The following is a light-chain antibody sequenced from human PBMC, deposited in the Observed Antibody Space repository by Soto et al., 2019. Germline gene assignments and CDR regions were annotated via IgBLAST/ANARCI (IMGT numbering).Light chain of an antibody. Sequence: DIQMTQSPSSLSASVGDRFTITCQASQDIRKDLNWYQQKPGKAPKLLIYDASNLETGVPSRFSGSGSGTDFSFTISSLQPEDIATYYCQQYDNLPFTFGPGTKVDIK. V-gene: IGKV1-33*01. J-gene: IGKJ3*01. CDR3: QQYDNLPFT. CDR2: DAS. CDR1: QDIRKD.